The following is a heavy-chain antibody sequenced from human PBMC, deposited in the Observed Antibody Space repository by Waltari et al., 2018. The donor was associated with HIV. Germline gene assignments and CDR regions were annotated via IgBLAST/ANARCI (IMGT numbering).Heavy chain of an antibody. CDR1: GLTFRSYD. Sequence: QVQLVESGGGVVQPGRSLRRSGAASGLTFRSYDIHCVTQLPGKGLECVAFISNDGSNTYYADSVKGRFTISRDNSKSTLYLQMNSLRAEDTAIYYCARDYCSSTSCLFDYWGQGTLVTVSS. J-gene: IGHJ4*02. D-gene: IGHD2-2*01. CDR2: ISNDGSNT. CDR3: ARDYCSSTSCLFDY. V-gene: IGHV3-30-3*01.